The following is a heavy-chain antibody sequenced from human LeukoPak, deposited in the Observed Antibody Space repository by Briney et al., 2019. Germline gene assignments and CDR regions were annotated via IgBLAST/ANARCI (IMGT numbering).Heavy chain of an antibody. V-gene: IGHV1-18*01. D-gene: IGHD5-24*01. J-gene: IGHJ4*02. Sequence: GASVKVSCKASGYNFTSYTISWVRQAPGQGLEWMGWISAYNGNTNYAQRLQGRVTMTTDTSTSTAYMELRSLSSDDTAVYYCARVLSREGYFDYWGQGTLVTVSS. CDR1: GYNFTSYT. CDR2: ISAYNGNT. CDR3: ARVLSREGYFDY.